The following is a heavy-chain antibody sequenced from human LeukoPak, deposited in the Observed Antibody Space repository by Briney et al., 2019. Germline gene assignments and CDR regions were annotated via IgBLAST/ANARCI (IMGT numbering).Heavy chain of an antibody. CDR1: GFTVSSNY. Sequence: GGSLRLSCAASGFTVSSNYMTWVRQAPGTGLEWVSVIYSGGSTYYADSVKGRFTISRDNSMNTLYLQMNSLRAEDTAVYYCTRNCGSGNWFDPWGQGTLVTVSS. CDR2: IYSGGST. V-gene: IGHV3-53*01. J-gene: IGHJ5*02. CDR3: TRNCGSGNWFDP. D-gene: IGHD7-27*01.